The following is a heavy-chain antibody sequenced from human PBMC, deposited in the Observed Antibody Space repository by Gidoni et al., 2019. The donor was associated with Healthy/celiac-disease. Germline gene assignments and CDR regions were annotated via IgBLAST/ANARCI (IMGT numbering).Heavy chain of an antibody. Sequence: QLQLQESGPGLVKPSETLSPTCPVSGGSICSRSYYWDWIRQPPGKGLEWIGSIYYSGSTYYNPSLNSRVTISVDTSKNQFSLKLSSVTAADTAVYYCAREYYYDSSGYPNFDYWGQGTLVTVSS. CDR2: IYYSGST. D-gene: IGHD3-22*01. J-gene: IGHJ4*02. CDR3: AREYYYDSSGYPNFDY. V-gene: IGHV4-39*07. CDR1: GGSICSRSYY.